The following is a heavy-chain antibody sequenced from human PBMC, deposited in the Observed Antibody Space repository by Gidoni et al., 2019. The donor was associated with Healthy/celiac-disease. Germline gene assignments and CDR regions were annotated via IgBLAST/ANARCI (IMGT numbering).Heavy chain of an antibody. CDR1: GFTFSSYG. Sequence: LRLPCAASGFTFSSYGMHWVRQAPGKGLEWVAVISNDGSNKYYADTVKGRFTISRDNSKNTLYLQMNSLRAEDTAVYYCAKDESYSGYDLVAPGAYWGQGTLVTVSS. V-gene: IGHV3-30*18. D-gene: IGHD5-12*01. J-gene: IGHJ4*02. CDR3: AKDESYSGYDLVAPGAY. CDR2: ISNDGSNK.